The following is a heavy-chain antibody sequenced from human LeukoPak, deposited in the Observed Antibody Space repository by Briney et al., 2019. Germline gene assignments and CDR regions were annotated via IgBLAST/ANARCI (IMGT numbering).Heavy chain of an antibody. CDR1: GFTFSSYS. Sequence: GGSLRLSCAASGFTFSSYSMDWVRQAPGKGLEWVSSISSSSSYIYYADSVKGRFTISRDNAKNSLYLQMNSLRAEDTAVYYCARDKRGMGVSSDYWGQGTLVTVSS. J-gene: IGHJ4*02. D-gene: IGHD3-10*01. V-gene: IGHV3-21*01. CDR3: ARDKRGMGVSSDY. CDR2: ISSSSSYI.